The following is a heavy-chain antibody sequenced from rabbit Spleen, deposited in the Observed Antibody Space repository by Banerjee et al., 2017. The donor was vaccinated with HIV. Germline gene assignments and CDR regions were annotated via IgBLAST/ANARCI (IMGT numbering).Heavy chain of an antibody. CDR3: ARFYAGYGDFGYAAM. V-gene: IGHV1S45*01. D-gene: IGHD7-1*01. Sequence: QEQVVESGGGLVHPGGSLALTCKASGFDFSDGHVISWVRQAPGKGLEWIASINSFTGRPVYATWAKGRFTVSKASWTTVTLQMTSLTVADTATYFCARFYAGYGDFGYAAMWGPGTLVTVS. CDR1: GFDFSDGHV. CDR2: INSFTGRP. J-gene: IGHJ4*01.